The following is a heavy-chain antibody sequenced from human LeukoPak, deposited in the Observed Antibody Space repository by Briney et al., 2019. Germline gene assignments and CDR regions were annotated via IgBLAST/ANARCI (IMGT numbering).Heavy chain of an antibody. CDR2: TYFRTKWYN. CDR3: ARGKNSAFDI. J-gene: IGHJ3*02. V-gene: IGHV6-1*01. Sequence: SQTLSLTCDISGDRVSSSGVAWNWIRQSPSRGLEWLGRTYFRTKWYNDYAQSVRSRVIINADTSKNQFSLHLNSVTPEDTAVYYCARGKNSAFDIWGQGTTVTVSS. CDR1: GDRVSSSGVA.